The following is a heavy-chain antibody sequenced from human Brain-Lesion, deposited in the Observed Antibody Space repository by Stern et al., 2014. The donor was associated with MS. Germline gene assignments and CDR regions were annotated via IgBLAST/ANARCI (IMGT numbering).Heavy chain of an antibody. D-gene: IGHD2-15*01. CDR1: GGSVSSTSYA. Sequence: QVQLQESGPGLVKPSETLSLTCTVAGGSVSSTSYALAWIRQPPGKGLGWIGTIYYSGNTYYSPSLKSRLTISLATSQNQFSLQLRSGTAADTAVYYCAGEEDIRYCSGGSCTGNWFDPWGQGTLVTVSS. CDR3: AGEEDIRYCSGGSCTGNWFDP. J-gene: IGHJ5*02. CDR2: IYYSGNT. V-gene: IGHV4-39*01.